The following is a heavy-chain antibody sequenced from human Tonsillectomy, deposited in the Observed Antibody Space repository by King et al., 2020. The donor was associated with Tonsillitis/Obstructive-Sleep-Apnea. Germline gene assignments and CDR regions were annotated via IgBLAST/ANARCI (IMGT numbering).Heavy chain of an antibody. V-gene: IGHV3-30*01. CDR2: ISYDGSNK. CDR3: ARPGNTVTISGYYFDY. D-gene: IGHD4-17*01. Sequence: VQLVESGGGVVQPGRSLRLSCAASGFTFSSYAMHWVRQAPGKGLEWVAVISYDGSNKYYADSVKGRFTISRDNSKNTLYLQMNSLRAEDTAVYYCARPGNTVTISGYYFDYWGQGTLVTVSS. CDR1: GFTFSSYA. J-gene: IGHJ4*02.